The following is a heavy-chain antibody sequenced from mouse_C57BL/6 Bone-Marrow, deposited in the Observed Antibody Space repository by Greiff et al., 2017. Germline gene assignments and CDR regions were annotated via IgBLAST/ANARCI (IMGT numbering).Heavy chain of an antibody. CDR1: GYTFTSYW. Sequence: VQLQESGAELVKPGASVKLSCKASGYTFTSYWMHWVKQRPGQGLEWIGMIHPNSGSTNYNEKFKSKATLTVDKSSSTAYMQLSSLTSEDSAVXYCASNYYGSSYDYFDYWGQGTTLTVSS. V-gene: IGHV1-64*01. CDR3: ASNYYGSSYDYFDY. CDR2: IHPNSGST. J-gene: IGHJ2*01. D-gene: IGHD1-1*01.